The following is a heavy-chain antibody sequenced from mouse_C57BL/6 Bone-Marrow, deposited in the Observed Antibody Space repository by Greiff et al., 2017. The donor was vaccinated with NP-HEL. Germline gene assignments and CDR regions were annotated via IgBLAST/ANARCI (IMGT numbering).Heavy chain of an antibody. D-gene: IGHD1-1*01. Sequence: EVQLVESGGGLVQPGGSLKLSCAASGIDFSRYWMSWVRRAPGKGLEWIGEINPDSSTINYAPSLKDKFIISRDNAKNTLYLQMSKVRSEDTALYYCVSYYYGSLYWYFDVWGTGTTVTVSS. J-gene: IGHJ1*03. CDR1: GIDFSRYW. CDR3: VSYYYGSLYWYFDV. V-gene: IGHV4-1*01. CDR2: INPDSSTI.